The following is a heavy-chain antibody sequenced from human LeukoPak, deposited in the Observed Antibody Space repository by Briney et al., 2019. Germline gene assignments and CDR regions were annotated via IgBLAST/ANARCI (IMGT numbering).Heavy chain of an antibody. V-gene: IGHV1-69*05. CDR3: VRRQALRGRHRAFHP. CDR1: GGTFSIYA. Sequence: SVKVSCKASGGTFSIYAVSWVRQAPGQGLEWLGGIIPMFGSAKYAQQFQDRVTITTDEATTTAYMELISLRSDDTAVYFCVRRQALRGRHRAFHPWGQGTLVTVTS. J-gene: IGHJ5*02. CDR2: IIPMFGSA. D-gene: IGHD6-25*01.